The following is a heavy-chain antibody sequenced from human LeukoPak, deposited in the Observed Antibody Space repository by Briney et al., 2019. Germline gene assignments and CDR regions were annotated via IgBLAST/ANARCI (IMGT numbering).Heavy chain of an antibody. CDR1: GGTFSSYA. Sequence: ASVKVSCKASGGTFSSYAISWVRQAPGQGLEWMGRIIPILGIANYAQKFQGRVTITADKSTSTAYMELSSLRSEDTAVYYCANSQVTWNDGPHWGQGTLVTVSS. D-gene: IGHD1-1*01. V-gene: IGHV1-69*04. CDR2: IIPILGIA. CDR3: ANSQVTWNDGPH. J-gene: IGHJ4*02.